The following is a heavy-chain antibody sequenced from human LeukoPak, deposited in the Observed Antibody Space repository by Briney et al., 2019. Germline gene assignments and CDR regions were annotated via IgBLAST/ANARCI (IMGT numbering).Heavy chain of an antibody. Sequence: PGGSLRLSCAASGFTFSSYGMHWVRQAPGKGLEWVSSITSSSSYIYYADSVKGRFTISRDNAKNSLYLQMSSLSAEDTAVYYCAKGVYSVFPDSRVLDYWGQGTLVTVSS. J-gene: IGHJ4*02. D-gene: IGHD5/OR15-5a*01. CDR1: GFTFSSYG. V-gene: IGHV3-21*04. CDR3: AKGVYSVFPDSRVLDY. CDR2: ITSSSSYI.